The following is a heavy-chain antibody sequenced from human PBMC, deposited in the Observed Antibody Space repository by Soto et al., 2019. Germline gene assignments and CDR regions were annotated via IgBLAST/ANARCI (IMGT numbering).Heavy chain of an antibody. CDR2: ISYDGSNK. V-gene: IGHV3-30*18. CDR1: GFTFSSYG. CDR3: AKDRESGVHYYYGMDV. J-gene: IGHJ6*02. Sequence: QVQLVESGGGVVQPGRSLRLSCAASGFTFSSYGMHWVRQAPGKGLEWVAVISYDGSNKYYADSVKGRFTISRDNSKNTLYLQMNSLRAEDMAVYYCAKDRESGVHYYYGMDVWGQGTTVTVSS. D-gene: IGHD3-10*01.